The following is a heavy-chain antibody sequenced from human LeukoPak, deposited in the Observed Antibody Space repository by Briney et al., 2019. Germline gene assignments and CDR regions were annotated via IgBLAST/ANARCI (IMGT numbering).Heavy chain of an antibody. D-gene: IGHD2-2*02. V-gene: IGHV1-69*13. Sequence: VASVKVSCKASGGTFSSYAISWVRPAPGQGLEWMGGIIPIFGTANYAQKFQGRVTITADESTSTAYMELSSLRSEDTAVYYCAREIKGAKRYPPYNWFDPWGQGTLVTVSS. CDR2: IIPIFGTA. J-gene: IGHJ5*02. CDR1: GGTFSSYA. CDR3: AREIKGAKRYPPYNWFDP.